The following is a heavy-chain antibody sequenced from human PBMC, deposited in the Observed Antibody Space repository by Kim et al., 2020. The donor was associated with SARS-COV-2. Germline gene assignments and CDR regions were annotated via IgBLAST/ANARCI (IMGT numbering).Heavy chain of an antibody. J-gene: IGHJ6*02. D-gene: IGHD1-7*01. CDR2: IWNGGSEA. CDR1: GFTFSRHA. CDR3: GRDCQNLAPYVLDV. Sequence: GGSLRLSCAASGFTFSRHAMHWVRQAPGKGLEWVSSIWNGGSEAAYADSVKGRFTISRDNSKNTLYLQVNSLRSEDTAVYWCGRDCQNLAPYVLDVWGQGTSVTVS. V-gene: IGHV3-33*01.